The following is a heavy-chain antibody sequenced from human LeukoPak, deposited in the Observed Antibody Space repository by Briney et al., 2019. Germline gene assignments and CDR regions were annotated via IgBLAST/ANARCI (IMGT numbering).Heavy chain of an antibody. D-gene: IGHD6-19*01. V-gene: IGHV3-23*01. Sequence: GGSLRLSCAASGFTFSSYAMSWVRQAPGKGLERVSAISGSGGSTYYADSVKGRFTISRDNSKNTLYLQMNSLRAEDTAVYYCAKDSNGPYSSGWTVFDYWGQGTLVTVSS. CDR1: GFTFSSYA. CDR3: AKDSNGPYSSGWTVFDY. J-gene: IGHJ4*02. CDR2: ISGSGGST.